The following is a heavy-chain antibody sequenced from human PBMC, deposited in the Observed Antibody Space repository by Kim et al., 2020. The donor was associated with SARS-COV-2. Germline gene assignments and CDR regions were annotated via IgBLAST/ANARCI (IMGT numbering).Heavy chain of an antibody. CDR3: ARANIVVLDL. CDR2: IISSSSTI. V-gene: IGHV3-48*02. D-gene: IGHD2-21*01. J-gene: IGHJ2*01. Sequence: GGSLRLSCAASGFTFSSYAMNWVRQAPGKGLEWVSYIISSSSTIQYADSVKGRFTVSRDNAKNSLYLQMNSLRDEDTAVDYCARANIVVLDLWCRGTLVTVPS. CDR1: GFTFSSYA.